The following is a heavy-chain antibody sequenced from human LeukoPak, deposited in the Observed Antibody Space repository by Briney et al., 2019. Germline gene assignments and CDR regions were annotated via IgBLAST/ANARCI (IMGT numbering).Heavy chain of an antibody. J-gene: IGHJ6*03. CDR3: ARRLSYYYYYMDV. D-gene: IGHD2/OR15-2a*01. CDR1: GGSFSGYY. V-gene: IGHV4-34*01. CDR2: INHSGST. Sequence: PSETLSLTCAVYGGSFSGYYWSWIRQPPGKGLEWIGEINHSGSTNYNPSLKSRVTISVDTSKNQFSLKLSSVTAADTAVYYFARRLSYYYYYMDVWGKGTTVTISS.